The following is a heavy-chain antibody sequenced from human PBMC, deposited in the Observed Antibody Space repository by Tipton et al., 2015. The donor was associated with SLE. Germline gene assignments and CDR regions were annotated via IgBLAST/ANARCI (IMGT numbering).Heavy chain of an antibody. D-gene: IGHD1-26*01. V-gene: IGHV3-48*03. Sequence: GSLRLSCAASGFTFRTYEMNWVRQAPGKGLEWVSYSSSSGHTFYYADSVKGRFTISRDNAKNSLYLQMNSLRAEDTAVYYCARHGVEPGRELLLPPYMDVWGKGTTVTVSS. CDR2: SSSSGHTF. J-gene: IGHJ6*03. CDR1: GFTFRTYE. CDR3: ARHGVEPGRELLLPPYMDV.